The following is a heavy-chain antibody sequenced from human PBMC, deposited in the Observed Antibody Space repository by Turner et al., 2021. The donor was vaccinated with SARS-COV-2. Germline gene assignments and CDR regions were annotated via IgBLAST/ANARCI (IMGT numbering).Heavy chain of an antibody. CDR3: ARMGTSSWYFDY. Sequence: EVQLVESGGGLVQPGGSLRLSCAASGFTFSGYWMSWVRQAPGKGLEWVANIKQDGSEKYYVDSVKGRFTISRDNAKNSLYLQMNSLRAEDTAVYYCARMGTSSWYFDYWGQGTLVTVSS. V-gene: IGHV3-7*03. J-gene: IGHJ4*02. D-gene: IGHD6-13*01. CDR2: IKQDGSEK. CDR1: GFTFSGYW.